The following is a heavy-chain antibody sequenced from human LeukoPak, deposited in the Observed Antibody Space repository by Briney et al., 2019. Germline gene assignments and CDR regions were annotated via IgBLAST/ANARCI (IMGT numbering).Heavy chain of an antibody. D-gene: IGHD2-2*02. CDR3: ARGGSVYCSSTSCYNPTGYYYYYMDV. CDR2: INPSGGST. V-gene: IGHV1-46*01. J-gene: IGHJ6*03. Sequence: ASVKVSCKASGYTFTSYGISWVRQAPGQGLEWMGIINPSGGSTSYAQKFQGRVTMTRDTSTSTVYMELSSLRSEDTAVYYCARGGSVYCSSTSCYNPTGYYYYYMDVWGKGTTVTVSS. CDR1: GYTFTSYG.